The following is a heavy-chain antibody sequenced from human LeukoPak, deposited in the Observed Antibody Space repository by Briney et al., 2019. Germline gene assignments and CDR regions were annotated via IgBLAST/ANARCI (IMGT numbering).Heavy chain of an antibody. CDR2: IYSGGST. CDR1: GFTVSSNY. Sequence: GGSLRLSCAASGFTVSSNYLSWVRQAPGKGLEWVSVIYSGGSTYYADSVKGRFTISRDNSKNTLYLQMNSLRAEDTAVYYCAGSARNYVWGSYRRADYWGQGTLVTVSS. J-gene: IGHJ4*02. CDR3: AGSARNYVWGSYRRADY. D-gene: IGHD3-16*02. V-gene: IGHV3-53*01.